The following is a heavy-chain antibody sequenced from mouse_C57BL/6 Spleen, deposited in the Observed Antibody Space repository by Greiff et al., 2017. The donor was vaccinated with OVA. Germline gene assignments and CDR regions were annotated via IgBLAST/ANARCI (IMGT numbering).Heavy chain of an antibody. CDR3: ARPYGSSYPYWAMDY. D-gene: IGHD1-1*01. CDR1: GYTFTSYW. Sequence: VQLQQPGAELVKPGASVKLSCKASGYTFTSYWMHWVKQRPGQGLEWIGMIHPNSGSTNSNEKFKSKATLTVDKSSSTAYMQLSSLTSEDSAVYYCARPYGSSYPYWAMDYWGQGTSVTVSS. CDR2: IHPNSGST. V-gene: IGHV1-64*01. J-gene: IGHJ4*01.